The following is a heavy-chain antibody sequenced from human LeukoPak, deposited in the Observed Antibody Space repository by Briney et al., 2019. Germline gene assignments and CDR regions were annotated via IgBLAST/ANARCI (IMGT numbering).Heavy chain of an antibody. J-gene: IGHJ4*02. CDR2: ISYDGSNK. D-gene: IGHD3-16*01. CDR3: ARDMIGGIPDYIDY. Sequence: GGSLRLSCAASGFTFSSYGMHWVRQAPGKGLEWVAVISYDGSNKYYADSVKGRFTISRDNSKNTLYLQMNSLRLEDTALYFCARDMIGGIPDYIDYWGQGTLVTLSS. V-gene: IGHV3-30*03. CDR1: GFTFSSYG.